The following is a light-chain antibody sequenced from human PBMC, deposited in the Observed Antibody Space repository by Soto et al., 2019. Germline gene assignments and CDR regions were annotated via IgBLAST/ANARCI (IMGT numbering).Light chain of an antibody. CDR3: QQYNNWPFS. CDR1: QDVTTN. CDR2: DIS. Sequence: EITMTQFPATQSASPGEGVTLSCRAAQDVTTNFAWYHQKRGQAPRLLIYDISTRATGVPARFSGSGSETEFTLSISGLQSEDFAVYFCQQYNNWPFSFGQGTRLEIK. J-gene: IGKJ5*01. V-gene: IGKV3-15*01.